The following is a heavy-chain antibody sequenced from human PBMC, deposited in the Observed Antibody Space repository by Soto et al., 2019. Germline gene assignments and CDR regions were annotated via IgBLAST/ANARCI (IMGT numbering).Heavy chain of an antibody. D-gene: IGHD6-13*01. CDR1: GYTFISYG. J-gene: IGHJ6*02. Sequence: QVQLVQSGADVKKPGASVEISCKASGYTFISYGISWVRQAPGQGLEWMGWISAYSGNTNYAQKVQGRVTMTTDTSTTTAYMELRSMRSDDTAVYYVARISDQYSTRYYQYGMDVWGQGTTVTVSS. CDR2: ISAYSGNT. V-gene: IGHV1-18*01. CDR3: ARISDQYSTRYYQYGMDV.